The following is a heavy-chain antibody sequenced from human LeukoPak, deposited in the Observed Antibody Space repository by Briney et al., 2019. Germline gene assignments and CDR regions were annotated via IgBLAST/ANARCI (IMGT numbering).Heavy chain of an antibody. CDR3: ATSNYDILTGYQDAFDI. CDR1: GYSFIKYW. J-gene: IGHJ3*02. Sequence: GESLKISCKGSGYSFIKYWIGWLRQMPGKGLEWMGIIYPGDSDTRYSPSFQGQVTISADKSIGTAYLQWSSLKASDTAMYYCATSNYDILTGYQDAFDIWGQGTMVTVSS. D-gene: IGHD3-9*01. CDR2: IYPGDSDT. V-gene: IGHV5-51*01.